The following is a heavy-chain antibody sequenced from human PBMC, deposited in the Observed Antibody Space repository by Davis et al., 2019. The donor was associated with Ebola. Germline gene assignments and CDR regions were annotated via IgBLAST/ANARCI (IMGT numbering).Heavy chain of an antibody. D-gene: IGHD6-6*01. Sequence: SCAASGFTFSAYYMSWIRRTPGKGLEWLSCIDSSGNIIFYGDSVKGRFTVSRDNAKNFLYLHMNSLSAEDTAVYYCGRGSAPPDYWGQGTLVTVSS. V-gene: IGHV3-11*01. CDR1: GFTFSAYY. CDR3: GRGSAPPDY. CDR2: IDSSGNII. J-gene: IGHJ4*02.